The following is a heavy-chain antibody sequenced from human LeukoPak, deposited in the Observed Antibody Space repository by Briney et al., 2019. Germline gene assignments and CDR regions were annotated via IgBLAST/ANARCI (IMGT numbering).Heavy chain of an antibody. CDR2: ISSSSSFI. Sequence: PGGSLRLSCAVSGFTFSNYSMNWVRQAPGKGLEWVSYISSSSSFIYYADSVKGRFTISRDNAKNSLYLQMNSLRAEDTAVYYCARGAHLTKPLLGTDAFDIWGQGTMVTVSS. CDR1: GFTFSNYS. J-gene: IGHJ3*02. CDR3: ARGAHLTKPLLGTDAFDI. V-gene: IGHV3-21*05. D-gene: IGHD1-26*01.